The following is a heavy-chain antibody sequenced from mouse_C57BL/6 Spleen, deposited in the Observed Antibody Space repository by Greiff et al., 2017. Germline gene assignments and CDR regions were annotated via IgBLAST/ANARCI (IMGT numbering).Heavy chain of an antibody. CDR3: ARGCYWYFDV. J-gene: IGHJ1*03. CDR2: ISYDGSN. V-gene: IGHV3-6*01. CDR1: GYSITSGYY. Sequence: DVQLQESGPGLVKPSQSLSLTCSVTGYSITSGYYWNWIRQFPGNKLEWMGYISYDGSNNYNPSLKNRISITRDTSKNQFFLKLNSVTTEDTATYYCARGCYWYFDVWGTGTTVTVSS.